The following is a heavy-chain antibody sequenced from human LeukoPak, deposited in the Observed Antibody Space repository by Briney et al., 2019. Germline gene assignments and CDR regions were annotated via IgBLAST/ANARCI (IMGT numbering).Heavy chain of an antibody. D-gene: IGHD5/OR15-5a*01. CDR3: ARDRDIGVYTGMNFDY. CDR1: GFTFSSYS. CDR2: ISSSSSYI. V-gene: IGHV3-21*01. J-gene: IGHJ4*02. Sequence: GGSLRLSCAASGFTFSSYSMNWVRQAPGKGLEWVSSISSSSSYIYYADSVKGRFTISRDNAKNSLYLQMNSLRAEDTAVYYCARDRDIGVYTGMNFDYWGQGTLVTVSS.